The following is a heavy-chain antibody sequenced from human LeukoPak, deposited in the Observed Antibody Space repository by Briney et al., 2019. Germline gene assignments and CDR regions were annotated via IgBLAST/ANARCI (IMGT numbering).Heavy chain of an antibody. CDR3: AKDSAYCGGDCYPPEGEYFQH. V-gene: IGHV3-30*18. Sequence: GGSLRLSCAASRFTLSNYWMSWVRQAPGKGLEWVAVISYDGSNKYYADSVKGRFTISRDNSKNTLYLQMNSLRAEDTAVYYCAKDSAYCGGDCYPPEGEYFQHWGQGTLVTVSS. J-gene: IGHJ1*01. CDR2: ISYDGSNK. D-gene: IGHD2-21*01. CDR1: RFTLSNYW.